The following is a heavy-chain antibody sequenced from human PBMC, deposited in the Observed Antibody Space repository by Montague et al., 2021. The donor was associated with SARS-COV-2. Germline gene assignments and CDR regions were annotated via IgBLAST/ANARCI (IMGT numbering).Heavy chain of an antibody. CDR2: IYYSGST. Sequence: SETLSLTCTVSGGSISSYYWSWIRQPPGKGLEWIGYIYYSGSTNYNPSLKSRVTISVDTSKNQFSLKLSSVTAADTAVYYCARVGVPYYDILTGYYIEESDAFDIWGQGTMVTVSS. D-gene: IGHD3-9*01. J-gene: IGHJ3*02. CDR3: ARVGVPYYDILTGYYIEESDAFDI. CDR1: GGSISSYY. V-gene: IGHV4-59*13.